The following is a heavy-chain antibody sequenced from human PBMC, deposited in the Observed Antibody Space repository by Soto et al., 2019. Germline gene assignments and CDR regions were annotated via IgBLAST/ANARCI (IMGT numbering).Heavy chain of an antibody. CDR2: INPNSGGT. Sequence: ASVKVSCKASGYTFTGYYMHWLRQAPGQGLEWMGWINPNSGGTNYAQKFQGWVTMTRDTSISTAYMELSRLRSDDTAVYYCARGDVVSSSYNWFDPWGQGTLVTVSS. D-gene: IGHD6-6*01. CDR1: GYTFTGYY. V-gene: IGHV1-2*04. J-gene: IGHJ5*02. CDR3: ARGDVVSSSYNWFDP.